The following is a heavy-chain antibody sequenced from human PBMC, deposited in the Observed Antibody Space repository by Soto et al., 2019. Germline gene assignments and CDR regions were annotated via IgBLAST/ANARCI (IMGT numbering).Heavy chain of an antibody. CDR2: IYYSGST. CDR1: GVSISSSSYY. Sequence: SETLSLTCTVSGVSISSSSYYWGWIRQPPGKGLEWIGSIYYSGSTYYNPSLKSRVTISVDTSKNQFSLKLSSVTAADTAVYYCARLYSSSPSSIYFDYWGQGTLVTVSS. J-gene: IGHJ4*02. V-gene: IGHV4-39*01. D-gene: IGHD6-6*01. CDR3: ARLYSSSPSSIYFDY.